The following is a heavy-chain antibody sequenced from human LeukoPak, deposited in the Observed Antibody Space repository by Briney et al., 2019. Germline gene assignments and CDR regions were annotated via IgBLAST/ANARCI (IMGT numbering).Heavy chain of an antibody. CDR1: LGTLSSYA. CDR2: IIPIFGTA. Sequence: SVKVSRKASLGTLSSYAISWVRQAPGQGREWMGRIIPIFGTAHYAQKFQGRVAITADKSTRTAYMELSSLRSEDTAVYYCASSGRMRRRYFDWLLLQGDYVDYWGQGTLVTVSS. CDR3: ASSGRMRRRYFDWLLLQGDYVDY. D-gene: IGHD3-9*01. V-gene: IGHV1-69*06. J-gene: IGHJ4*02.